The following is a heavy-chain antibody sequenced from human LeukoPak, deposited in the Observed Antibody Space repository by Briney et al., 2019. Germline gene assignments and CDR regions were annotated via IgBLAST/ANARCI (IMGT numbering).Heavy chain of an antibody. CDR3: ARDHKGCSGGSCYSSDRKRFDY. CDR1: GYTFTSYG. V-gene: IGHV1-18*01. Sequence: ASVKVSCKASGYTFTSYGISWVRQAPGQGLEWMGWISAYNGNTNYAQKLQGRVTMTTDTSTSTAYMELRSLRSDDTAVYYCARDHKGCSGGSCYSSDRKRFDYWGQGTLVTVSS. D-gene: IGHD2-15*01. CDR2: ISAYNGNT. J-gene: IGHJ4*02.